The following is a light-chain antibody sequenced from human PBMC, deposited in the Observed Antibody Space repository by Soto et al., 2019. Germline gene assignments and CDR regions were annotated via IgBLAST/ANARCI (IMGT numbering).Light chain of an antibody. V-gene: IGKV3-20*01. Sequence: EIVLTQSPGTLSLSPGERGTIYCRASQSVTSTSLAWYQQKPGQAHRLLIYGASSRATGIPDRFSGSRSGTDFTLTISSLQSEDFAVYYCQQYKKWPTITFGQGTRLEIK. CDR2: GAS. CDR3: QQYKKWPTIT. CDR1: QSVTSTS. J-gene: IGKJ5*01.